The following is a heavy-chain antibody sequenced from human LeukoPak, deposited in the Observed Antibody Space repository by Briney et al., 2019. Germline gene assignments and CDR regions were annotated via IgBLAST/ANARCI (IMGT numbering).Heavy chain of an antibody. CDR1: GGSIGSYY. V-gene: IGHV4-4*07. CDR2: IYTSGST. Sequence: SETLSLTCTVSGGSIGSYYWSWIRQPAGKGLEWIGRIYTSGSTNYNPSLKSRVTMSVDTSKNQFSLKLSSVTAADTAVYYCARGRWYSSSSDAFDIWGQGTMVTVSS. J-gene: IGHJ3*02. CDR3: ARGRWYSSSSDAFDI. D-gene: IGHD6-6*01.